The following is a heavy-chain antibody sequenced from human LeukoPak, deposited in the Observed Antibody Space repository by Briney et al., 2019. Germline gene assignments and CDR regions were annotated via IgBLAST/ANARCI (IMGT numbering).Heavy chain of an antibody. V-gene: IGHV1-2*02. CDR3: ARGSLWFGESYFDY. J-gene: IGHJ4*02. CDR2: INPNSGGT. Sequence: ASVKVSCKASGYTFTGYYMHWVRQAPGQGLEWMGWINPNSGGTNYAQEFQGRVTMTRDTSISTAYMELSRLRSDDTAVYYCARGSLWFGESYFDYWGQGTLVTVSS. CDR1: GYTFTGYY. D-gene: IGHD3-10*01.